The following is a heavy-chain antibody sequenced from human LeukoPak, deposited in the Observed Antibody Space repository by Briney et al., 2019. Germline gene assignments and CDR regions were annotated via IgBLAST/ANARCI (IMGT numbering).Heavy chain of an antibody. CDR2: IYHSGST. CDR3: ARTRYSGYDWGFLDY. CDR1: GYSISSGYY. Sequence: PSETLSLTCTVSGYSISSGYYWGWIRQPPGKGLEWIGSIYHSGSTYYNPSLKSRVTISVDTSKNQFSLKLSSVTAADTAVYYCARTRYSGYDWGFLDYWGQGTLVTVSS. V-gene: IGHV4-38-2*02. J-gene: IGHJ4*02. D-gene: IGHD5-12*01.